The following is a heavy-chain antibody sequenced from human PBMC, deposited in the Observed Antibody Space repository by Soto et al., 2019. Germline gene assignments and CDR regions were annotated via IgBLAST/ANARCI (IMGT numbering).Heavy chain of an antibody. CDR2: IWYDGSNK. V-gene: IGHV3-33*06. CDR1: GFTFSNYG. Sequence: GGSLRLSCAASGFTFSNYGMHWVRQAPGKGLEWVAVIWYDGSNKYYADSVRGRFTISRDNSKNTLFLQMSSLRADDSATYHCVKYTVTQSLREHWGQGTVVTVSS. D-gene: IGHD4-17*01. J-gene: IGHJ4*02. CDR3: VKYTVTQSLREH.